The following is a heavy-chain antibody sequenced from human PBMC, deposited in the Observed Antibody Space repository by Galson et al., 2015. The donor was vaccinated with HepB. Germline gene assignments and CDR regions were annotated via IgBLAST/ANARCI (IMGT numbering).Heavy chain of an antibody. CDR3: VKDRAQQLVLRYFDL. CDR1: GFIFDDYA. D-gene: IGHD6-13*01. J-gene: IGHJ2*01. V-gene: IGHV3-9*01. CDR2: ISWNSGDI. Sequence: SLRLSCAASGFIFDDYAVHWVRQAPGKGLEWVSGISWNSGDIGYADSVKGRFIISRDNTKSHLFLQMNSLTPEDTAFYYCVKDRAQQLVLRYFDLWGRGTLVTVSS.